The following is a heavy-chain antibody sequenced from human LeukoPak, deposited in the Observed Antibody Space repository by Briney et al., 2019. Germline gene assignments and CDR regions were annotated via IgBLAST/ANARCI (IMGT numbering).Heavy chain of an antibody. CDR3: PKDRATGTQFYFYGMDV. CDR2: ISYDGSNK. J-gene: IGHJ6*02. V-gene: IGHV3-30*18. Sequence: GWSLRLSCAASGFTFSSYGMHWVRQAPGKGLEWVAVISYDGSNKYYADSVKGRFTISRDNSKNTLYLQMNSLRAEDTAVYYCPKDRATGTQFYFYGMDVWGQGTTVTVSS. D-gene: IGHD3-10*01. CDR1: GFTFSSYG.